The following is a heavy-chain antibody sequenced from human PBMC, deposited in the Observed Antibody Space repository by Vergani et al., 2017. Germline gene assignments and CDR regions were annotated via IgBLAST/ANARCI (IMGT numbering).Heavy chain of an antibody. CDR1: GGSFSGYY. Sequence: QVQLQQWGAGLLKPSETLSLTCAVYGGSFSGYYWSWIRQPPGKWLEWIGEINHSGSTNYNPSLKSRVTISVDTSKNKFSLKLSSVTAADTGVYYCARGRGSTRCMDVWGKGTTVTVSS. CDR3: ARGRGSTRCMDV. D-gene: IGHD6-13*01. V-gene: IGHV4-34*01. CDR2: INHSGST. J-gene: IGHJ6*03.